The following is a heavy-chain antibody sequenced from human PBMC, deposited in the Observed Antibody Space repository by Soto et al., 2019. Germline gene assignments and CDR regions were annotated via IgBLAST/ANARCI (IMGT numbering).Heavy chain of an antibody. CDR3: ARDNDRLQLGGNYSYILDV. J-gene: IGHJ6*02. D-gene: IGHD4-4*01. V-gene: IGHV1-69*05. CDR1: GGTFSSSA. CDR2: IIPLFRTP. Sequence: QVQLVQSGAEMKEPGSSVKVSCKTSGGTFSSSAISWLRQAPGQGLEWMGGIIPLFRTPDYAQKFQGRVTXAXDXXTSPDYMERSSLRSEDTAVYYCARDNDRLQLGGNYSYILDVWGQGTTITVSS.